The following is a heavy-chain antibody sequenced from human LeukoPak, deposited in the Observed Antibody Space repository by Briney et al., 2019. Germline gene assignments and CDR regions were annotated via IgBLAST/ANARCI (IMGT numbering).Heavy chain of an antibody. V-gene: IGHV4-4*07. CDR3: ARHPQRYYYYCMDV. Sequence: SETLSLTCTVSGGSISSYDWSWIRQPAGKGLEWIGRIYTSGSTNYNPSLKSRVTMSVDTSKNQFSLKLSSVTAADTAVYYCARHPQRYYYYCMDVWGQGTTVTVSS. CDR1: GGSISSYD. J-gene: IGHJ6*02. CDR2: IYTSGST.